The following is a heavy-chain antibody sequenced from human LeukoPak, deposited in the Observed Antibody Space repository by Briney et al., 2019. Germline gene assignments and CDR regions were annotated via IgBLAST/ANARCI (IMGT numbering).Heavy chain of an antibody. J-gene: IGHJ4*02. CDR3: ARGLRYYGSGSYYMYY. CDR1: GYTFTSYD. Sequence: GASVKVSCKASGYTFTSYDINWVRQATGQGLEWMGWMNPNSGNTGYALKFQGRVTMTRNTSISTAYMELSSLRSEDTAVYYCARGLRYYGSGSYYMYYWGQGTLVTVSS. D-gene: IGHD3-10*01. V-gene: IGHV1-8*01. CDR2: MNPNSGNT.